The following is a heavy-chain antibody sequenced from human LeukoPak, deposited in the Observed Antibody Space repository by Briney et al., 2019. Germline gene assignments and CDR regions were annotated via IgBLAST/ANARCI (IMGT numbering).Heavy chain of an antibody. V-gene: IGHV3-23*01. CDR2: LNNRGDDT. D-gene: IGHD1-26*01. CDR3: AKEPLSRVSYNWFDP. J-gene: IGHJ5*02. CDR1: GFTFSSCA. Sequence: AGGSLRLSCATSGFTFSSCAMTWVRQAPGKGLERVSTLNNRGDDTYYADSVKGRFTISRDNSKSTLYLQMNSLRAEDTAVYYCAKEPLSRVSYNWFDPWGQGTLVTVSS.